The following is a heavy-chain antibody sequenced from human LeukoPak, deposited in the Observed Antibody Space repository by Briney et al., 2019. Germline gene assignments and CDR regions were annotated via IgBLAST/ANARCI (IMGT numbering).Heavy chain of an antibody. J-gene: IGHJ4*02. Sequence: PSETLSLTCTVSGGSNSSYYWSWIRQPPGKGLEWIGYIYYSGSTNYNPSLKSRVTISIDTSKNQFSLKMSSLTAADTAVYYCARATRDFWSGSFDYWGQGTLVTVSS. CDR1: GGSNSSYY. V-gene: IGHV4-59*01. CDR2: IYYSGST. D-gene: IGHD3-3*01. CDR3: ARATRDFWSGSFDY.